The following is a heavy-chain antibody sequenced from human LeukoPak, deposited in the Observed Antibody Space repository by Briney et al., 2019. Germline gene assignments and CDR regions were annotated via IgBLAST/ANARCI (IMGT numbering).Heavy chain of an antibody. J-gene: IGHJ4*02. CDR2: IYTSGST. V-gene: IGHV4-4*09. CDR3: ARHTEYSSAPDFDY. Sequence: SETLSLTCTVSGGSISSYYWNWIRQPPGKGLEWIGYIYTSGSTNYNPSLKSRVTISVDTSKNQFSLKLSSVTAADTAVYYCARHTEYSSAPDFDYWGQGTLVTVSS. D-gene: IGHD6-19*01. CDR1: GGSISSYY.